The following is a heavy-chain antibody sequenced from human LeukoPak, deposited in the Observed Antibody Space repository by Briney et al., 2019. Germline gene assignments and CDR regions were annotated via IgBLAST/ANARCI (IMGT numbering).Heavy chain of an antibody. CDR3: ARDYDIGYCSSTSCYHFDY. CDR1: GFIFSSYS. J-gene: IGHJ4*02. D-gene: IGHD2-2*01. Sequence: PGGSLRLSCAASGFIFSSYSMNWVRQAPGKGLEWVSYISSRSRTKYYADSVKGRFTISRDNAKNSLSLQMNSLRAEDTAVYYCARDYDIGYCSSTSCYHFDYWGQGTLVTVSS. V-gene: IGHV3-48*01. CDR2: ISSRSRTK.